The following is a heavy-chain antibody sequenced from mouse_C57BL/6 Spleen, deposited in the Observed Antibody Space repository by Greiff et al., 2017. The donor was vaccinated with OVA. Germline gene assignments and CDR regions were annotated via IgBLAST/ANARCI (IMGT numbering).Heavy chain of an antibody. J-gene: IGHJ4*01. Sequence: VKLMESGPELVKPGASVKISCKASGYAFSSSWMHWVKQRPGQGLEWIGRIYPGDGDTNYNGKFKGKATLTADKSSSTAYMQLSSLTSEDSAVYFCARDPSYYDAMDYWGQGTTVTVSS. V-gene: IGHV1-82*01. CDR2: IYPGDGDT. CDR3: ARDPSYYDAMDY. CDR1: GYAFSSSW.